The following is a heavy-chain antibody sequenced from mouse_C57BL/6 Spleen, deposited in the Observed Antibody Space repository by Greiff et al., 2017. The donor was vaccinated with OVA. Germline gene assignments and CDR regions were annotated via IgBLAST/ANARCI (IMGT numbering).Heavy chain of an antibody. CDR1: GFTFSSYT. CDR3: ARHGYYDYDGALDY. V-gene: IGHV5-9*01. Sequence: EVMLVESGGGLVKPGGSLKLSCAASGFTFSSYTMSWVRQTPEKRLEWVATISGGGGNTYYPDSVKGRFTISRDNAKNTLYLQMSSLSSEDTALYYCARHGYYDYDGALDYWGQGTTLTVSS. CDR2: ISGGGGNT. D-gene: IGHD2-4*01. J-gene: IGHJ2*01.